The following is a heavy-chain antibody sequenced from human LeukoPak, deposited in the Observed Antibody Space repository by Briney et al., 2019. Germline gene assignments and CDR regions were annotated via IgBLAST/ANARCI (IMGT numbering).Heavy chain of an antibody. D-gene: IGHD2-15*01. CDR1: GFTFNIYP. Sequence: GGSLRLSCVASGFTFNIYPMTWVRQSPGKGLEWVSTIGTSGDTYYADSVKGRFTISRDDSKDTLYLQMHSLGAEDTAVYYCELSRIVDRRGYFDYWGQGTLVTVSS. CDR2: IGTSGDT. J-gene: IGHJ4*02. V-gene: IGHV3-23*01. CDR3: ELSRIVDRRGYFDY.